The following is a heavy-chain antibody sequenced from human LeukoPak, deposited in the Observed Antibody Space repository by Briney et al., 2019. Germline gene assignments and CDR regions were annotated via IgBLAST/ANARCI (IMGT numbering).Heavy chain of an antibody. CDR3: ARDSSHIVVVPAAMDY. CDR1: GFTFSGYS. Sequence: PGGSLRLSCAASGFTFSGYSMNWVRQAPGKGLEWVSSISSSSSYIYYADSVKGRFTISRDNAKNSLYLQMNSLRAEDTAVYYCARDSSHIVVVPAAMDYWGQGTLVTVSS. J-gene: IGHJ4*02. D-gene: IGHD2-2*01. V-gene: IGHV3-21*01. CDR2: ISSSSSYI.